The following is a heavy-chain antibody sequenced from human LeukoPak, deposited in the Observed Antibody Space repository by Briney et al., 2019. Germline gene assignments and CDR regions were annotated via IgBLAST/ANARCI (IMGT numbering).Heavy chain of an antibody. CDR2: IYYSGST. D-gene: IGHD7-27*01. CDR1: GGSISSYY. V-gene: IGHV4-59*01. J-gene: IGHJ5*02. CDR3: ARVGTNWGLDWFDP. Sequence: PSETLSLTCTVSGGSISSYYWSWIRQPPGKGLEWIGYIYYSGSTNYNPSLKSRVTISVDTSKNQFSLKLSSVTAADTAVYYCARVGTNWGLDWFDPWGQGTLVTVSS.